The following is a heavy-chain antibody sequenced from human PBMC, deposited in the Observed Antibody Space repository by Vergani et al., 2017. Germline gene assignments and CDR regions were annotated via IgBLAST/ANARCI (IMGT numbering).Heavy chain of an antibody. CDR3: ARGATRYYYYYMDV. D-gene: IGHD2-15*01. Sequence: QVQLQESGPGLVKPSETLSLTCTDSGGSISSYYWSWIRQPPGKGLEWIGYIYYSGSTNYNPSLKSRVTISVDTSKNQFSLKLSSVTAADTAVYYCARGATRYYYYYMDVWGKGTTVTVSS. CDR2: IYYSGST. J-gene: IGHJ6*03. CDR1: GGSISSYY. V-gene: IGHV4-59*01.